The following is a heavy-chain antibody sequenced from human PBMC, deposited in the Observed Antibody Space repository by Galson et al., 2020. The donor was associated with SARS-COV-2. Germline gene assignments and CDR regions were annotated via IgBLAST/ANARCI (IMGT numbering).Heavy chain of an antibody. V-gene: IGHV2-70*17. CDR2: IDWDGAT. J-gene: IGHJ6*02. D-gene: IGHD3-16*01. CDR1: GFSFSTSEVS. CDR3: ARMRTSGGGYGLDV. Sequence: SGPTLVKPTQTLTLTCDFSGFSFSTSEVSVSWIRQPPGKALEWLGRIDWDGATFYTPSLRTSLAISKATSKNQVVLTMTNVDPVDTATYYCARMRTSGGGYGLDVWGQGTTVTVSS.